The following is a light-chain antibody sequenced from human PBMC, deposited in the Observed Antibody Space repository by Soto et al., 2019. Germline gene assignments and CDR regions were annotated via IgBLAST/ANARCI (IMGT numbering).Light chain of an antibody. J-gene: IGKJ1*01. CDR3: QQYGSSLTWT. CDR2: GAS. V-gene: IGKV3-20*01. CDR1: QSVSSSY. Sequence: EIVLTQSPGTLSLSPGERATLSCRANQSVSSSYLAWYQQKPGQAPRLLIYGASSRATGIPDRFSGSGSGTDFTLTISRLEPEDFAVYYCQQYGSSLTWTFGQGTKVDIK.